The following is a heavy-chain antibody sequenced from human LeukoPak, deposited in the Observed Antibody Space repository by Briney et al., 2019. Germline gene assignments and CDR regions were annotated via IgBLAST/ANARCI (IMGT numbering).Heavy chain of an antibody. D-gene: IGHD3-10*01. CDR1: GFTFSNYG. CDR2: ISSGSTTI. J-gene: IGHJ4*02. Sequence: PGGSLRLSCAASGFTFSNYGMHWVRQAPGKGLEWVSYISSGSTTIDYADSVKGRFTISRDNAKNSLYLQMNSLRAEDTAVYYCATRLLLWFGELVDYWGQGTLVTVSS. CDR3: ATRLLLWFGELVDY. V-gene: IGHV3-48*04.